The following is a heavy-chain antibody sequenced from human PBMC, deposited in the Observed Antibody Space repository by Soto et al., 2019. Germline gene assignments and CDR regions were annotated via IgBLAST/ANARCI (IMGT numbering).Heavy chain of an antibody. J-gene: IGHJ4*02. CDR2: ISAYNGNT. Sequence: QVQLVQSGAEVKKPGASVKVSCKASGYTFTSYGISWVRQAPGQGLEWMGWISAYNGNTNYAQKLQDRVTMTPDTSTNTAYMELRNLRSDDTAVYYCARVIAAAADFDYWGQGTLVTVSS. D-gene: IGHD6-13*01. V-gene: IGHV1-18*01. CDR1: GYTFTSYG. CDR3: ARVIAAAADFDY.